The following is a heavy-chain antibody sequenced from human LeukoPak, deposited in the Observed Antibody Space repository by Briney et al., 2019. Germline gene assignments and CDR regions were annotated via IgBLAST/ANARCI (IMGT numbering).Heavy chain of an antibody. CDR1: GGTFSRYA. CDR2: IIPIFGTA. J-gene: IGHJ4*02. Sequence: AAVKVSCKASGGTFSRYAISWVRQAPGQGLEWMGGIIPIFGTANYAQKFQGRVTITADESTSTAYMEPSRLRSEDTAVYYCARDREWYYHSSGYPQSLDYWGQGTLVTVSS. V-gene: IGHV1-69*13. CDR3: ARDREWYYHSSGYPQSLDY. D-gene: IGHD3-22*01.